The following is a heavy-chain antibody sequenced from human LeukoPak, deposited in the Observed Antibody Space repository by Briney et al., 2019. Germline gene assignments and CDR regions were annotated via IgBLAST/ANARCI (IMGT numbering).Heavy chain of an antibody. CDR1: GYTFTSYY. D-gene: IGHD5-12*01. J-gene: IGHJ4*02. Sequence: ASVKVSCKASGYTFTSYYMHWVRQAPGQGLEWMGIINPSGGSTSYAQKFQGRVTMTRDTSTSTVYMELSSLRSEDTAVYYCARVRCSGYGCRAYYFDYWGQGTLVTVSS. V-gene: IGHV1-46*01. CDR3: ARVRCSGYGCRAYYFDY. CDR2: INPSGGST.